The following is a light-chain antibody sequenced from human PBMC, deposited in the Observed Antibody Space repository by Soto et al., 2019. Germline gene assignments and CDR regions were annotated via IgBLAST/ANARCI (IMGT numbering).Light chain of an antibody. Sequence: DIQMTQSPSSLSASVRDRVTITCRASQGISNYLAWYQQKPGKVPKLLIYAASTLQSGFPSRFSGSGSGTDFTLTISSRQPEDVATYYCQKYASAPWTFGQGTKVEIK. CDR1: QGISNY. CDR3: QKYASAPWT. V-gene: IGKV1-27*01. J-gene: IGKJ1*01. CDR2: AAS.